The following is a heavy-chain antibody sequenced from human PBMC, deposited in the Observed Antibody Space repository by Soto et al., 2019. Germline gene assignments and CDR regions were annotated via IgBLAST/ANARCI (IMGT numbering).Heavy chain of an antibody. D-gene: IGHD6-19*01. CDR1: GGSISSSSYY. V-gene: IGHV4-39*01. J-gene: IGHJ5*02. CDR2: IYYSGST. CDR3: ARSDTEQWLAYPNWFDP. Sequence: SETLSLTCTVSGGSISSSSYYWGWIRQPPGKGLEWIGSIYYSGSTYYNPSLKSRVTISVDTSKNQFSLKLSSVTAADTAVYYCARSDTEQWLAYPNWFDPWGQGTLVTVSS.